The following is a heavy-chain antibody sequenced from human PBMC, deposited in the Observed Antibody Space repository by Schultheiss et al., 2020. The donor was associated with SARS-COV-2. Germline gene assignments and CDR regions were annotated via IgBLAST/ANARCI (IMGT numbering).Heavy chain of an antibody. D-gene: IGHD6-13*01. Sequence: GGSLRLSCAASGFTFSSYSMNWVRQAPGKGLEWVSYISSSSSTIYYADSVKGRFTISRDNAKNSLYLQMNSLRAEDTAVYYCARGTYSSSWYGSLQFDYWGQGTLVTVSS. V-gene: IGHV3-48*01. J-gene: IGHJ4*02. CDR3: ARGTYSSSWYGSLQFDY. CDR1: GFTFSSYS. CDR2: ISSSSSTI.